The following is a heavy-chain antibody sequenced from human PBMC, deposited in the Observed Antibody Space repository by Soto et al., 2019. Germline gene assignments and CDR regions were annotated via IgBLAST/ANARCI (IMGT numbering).Heavy chain of an antibody. Sequence: PGGSLRLSCASSGVTFTDAWMSWVRQVPGKGLEWLGRIRGKIAGGTTDYAAPVKGRFTISKDESKDTLFLEMSSLEIEDTGVYFCSWLYLDALNTWGQGTSVTVSS. J-gene: IGHJ5*02. D-gene: IGHD1-26*01. V-gene: IGHV3-15*01. CDR1: GVTFTDAW. CDR3: SWLYLDALNT. CDR2: IRGKIAGGTT.